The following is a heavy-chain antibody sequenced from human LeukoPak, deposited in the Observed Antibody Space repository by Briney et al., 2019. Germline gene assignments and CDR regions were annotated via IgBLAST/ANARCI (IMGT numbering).Heavy chain of an antibody. D-gene: IGHD3-22*01. CDR3: ARNDPRITMIVVVIGAFDI. Sequence: GRSLRLSCAASGFTFSSYAMHWVRQAPGKGLEWVAVISYDGSNKYYADSVKGRFTISRDNSKNTLYLQMNSLRAEDTAVYYCARNDPRITMIVVVIGAFDIWGQGTMVTVSS. V-gene: IGHV3-30-3*01. CDR1: GFTFSSYA. CDR2: ISYDGSNK. J-gene: IGHJ3*02.